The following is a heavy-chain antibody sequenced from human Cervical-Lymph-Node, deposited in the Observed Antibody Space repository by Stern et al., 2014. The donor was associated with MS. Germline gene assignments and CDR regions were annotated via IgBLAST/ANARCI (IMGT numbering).Heavy chain of an antibody. CDR3: ARSSGSWDFDY. J-gene: IGHJ4*02. D-gene: IGHD1-26*01. CDR2: IYYSGST. Sequence: QLQLQESGPGLVKPSQTLSLTCTVSGGSTSSGDYYWSWIRQPPGKGLEWIGYIYYSGSTYYTPSLKSRVTISVDTSKNQFSLKLSSVTAADTAVYYCARSSGSWDFDYWGQGTLVTVSS. CDR1: GGSTSSGDYY. V-gene: IGHV4-30-4*01.